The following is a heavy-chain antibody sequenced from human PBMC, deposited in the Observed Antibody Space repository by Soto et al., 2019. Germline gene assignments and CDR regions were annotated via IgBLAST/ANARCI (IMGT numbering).Heavy chain of an antibody. D-gene: IGHD3-3*01. CDR2: LNAGNGNT. CDR1: GYTFTSYA. J-gene: IGHJ5*02. CDR3: ARSTLRVVTTNWFDP. V-gene: IGHV1-3*01. Sequence: ASVKVSCKASGYTFTSYAMHWVRQAPGQRLEWMGWLNAGNGNTKYSQKFQGRVTITRDTSASTAYMELSSLRSEDTAVYYCARSTLRVVTTNWFDPWGQGTLVTVSS.